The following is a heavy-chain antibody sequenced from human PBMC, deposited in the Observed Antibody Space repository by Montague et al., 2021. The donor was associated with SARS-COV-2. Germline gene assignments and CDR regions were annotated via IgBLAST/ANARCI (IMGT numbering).Heavy chain of an antibody. D-gene: IGHD3-3*01. CDR3: ARWGEYYDSPYYYYAMDV. V-gene: IGHV4-59*12. CDR1: GGSISPYY. Sequence: SETLSLICTVSGGSISPYYWSWIRQSPGKGLECIGYTSYSGSTDYNPSLKSRVTISIDTSKNQLSLKLSSVTAADTAVYYCARWGEYYDSPYYYYAMDVWGQGTTVTVSS. J-gene: IGHJ6*02. CDR2: TSYSGST.